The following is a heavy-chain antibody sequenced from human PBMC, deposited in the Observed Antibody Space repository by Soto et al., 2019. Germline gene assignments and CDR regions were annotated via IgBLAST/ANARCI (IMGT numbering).Heavy chain of an antibody. CDR1: GGSIRSGDYY. V-gene: IGHV4-30-4*01. D-gene: IGHD1-1*01. J-gene: IGHJ3*01. Sequence: QVQLQESGPGLVRPSQNLSLTCTVSGGSIRSGDYYWTWIRQPPGKGLECVGYVFYTGTTYYNPSRKRSVNLSIDTSKNLFSLRLTSVTGADSAVYFCASDNSEVPLDVWGHRTLVTVSS. CDR2: VFYTGTT. CDR3: ASDNSEVPLDV.